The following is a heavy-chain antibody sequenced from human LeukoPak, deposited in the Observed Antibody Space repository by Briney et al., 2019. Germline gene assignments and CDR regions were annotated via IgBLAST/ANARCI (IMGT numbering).Heavy chain of an antibody. Sequence: GGSLRLSCAASEFTFSIYALSWVRQAPGKGLEWVSSITSAGENTFYTGSVKGRFTISRDNSRNTLYLQMNSLRAEDTAIYYCAKDRPNYYGSNGHYYRRDGDYWGQGTLVTVSS. J-gene: IGHJ4*02. CDR1: EFTFSIYA. CDR3: AKDRPNYYGSNGHYYRRDGDY. CDR2: ITSAGENT. V-gene: IGHV3-23*01. D-gene: IGHD3-22*01.